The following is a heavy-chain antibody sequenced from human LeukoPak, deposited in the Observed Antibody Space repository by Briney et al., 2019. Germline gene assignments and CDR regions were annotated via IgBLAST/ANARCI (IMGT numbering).Heavy chain of an antibody. CDR1: GYTFTSYD. D-gene: IGHD6-13*01. CDR3: ARARSSSWYWAYYYMDV. V-gene: IGHV1-8*03. Sequence: ASVKVSCKASGYTFTSYDINWVRQATGQGLEWMGWMNPNSGNTGYAQEFQGRVTITRNTSISTAYMELSSLRSEDTAVYYCARARSSSWYWAYYYMDVWGKGTTVTISS. CDR2: MNPNSGNT. J-gene: IGHJ6*03.